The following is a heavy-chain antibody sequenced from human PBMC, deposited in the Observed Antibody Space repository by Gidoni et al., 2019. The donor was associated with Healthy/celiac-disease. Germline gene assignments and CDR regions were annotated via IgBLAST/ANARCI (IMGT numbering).Heavy chain of an antibody. CDR3: ARERGDGGVTY. CDR1: GGSISSYY. J-gene: IGHJ4*02. V-gene: IGHV4-59*01. D-gene: IGHD3-10*01. Sequence: VQLQESGPVLVNPSATLSLPCTVSGGSISSYYWSWIRQPPGKGLEWIGYIYYSGSTNYNPARKSRVTISVDTSKNQFSLKLSSVTAADTAVYYCARERGDGGVTYWGQGTLVTVSS. CDR2: IYYSGST.